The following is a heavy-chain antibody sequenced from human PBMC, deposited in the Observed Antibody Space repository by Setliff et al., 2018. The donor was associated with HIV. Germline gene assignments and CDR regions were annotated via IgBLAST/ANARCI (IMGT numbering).Heavy chain of an antibody. V-gene: IGHV4-59*04. Sequence: SETLSLTCTVSGGSISDSHWSWIRQPPGKGLEWIGELSPSGTTRPNPSLQSRVIISLDTSKNQFSLKLTSVTAADTAMYYCAAFLVSPVTTQDYWGQGTPVTVSS. CDR3: AAFLVSPVTTQDY. D-gene: IGHD4-17*01. CDR2: LSPSGTT. CDR1: GGSISDSH. J-gene: IGHJ4*02.